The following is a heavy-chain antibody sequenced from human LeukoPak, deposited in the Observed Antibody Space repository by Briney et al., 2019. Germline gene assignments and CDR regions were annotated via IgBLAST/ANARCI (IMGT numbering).Heavy chain of an antibody. D-gene: IGHD5-18*01. CDR2: IYYSGST. V-gene: IGHV4-39*07. Sequence: SETLSLTCTVSGGSISSSSYYWGWIRQPPGKGLEWVGSIYYSGSTYYNPSLKSRVTISVDTSKNQLSLKLSSVTAADTAVYYCSREVLPVDTAMVTTIFDYWGQGTLVTVSS. CDR3: SREVLPVDTAMVTTIFDY. CDR1: GGSISSSSYY. J-gene: IGHJ4*02.